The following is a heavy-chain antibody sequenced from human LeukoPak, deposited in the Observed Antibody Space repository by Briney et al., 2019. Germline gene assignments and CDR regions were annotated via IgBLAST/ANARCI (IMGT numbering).Heavy chain of an antibody. CDR3: ARENQTYYDFWSGYYRVYYYYGMDV. V-gene: IGHV3-74*01. D-gene: IGHD3-3*01. Sequence: GGSLRLSCAASGFTFSSYWMHWVRQAPGKGLVWVSRINSDGSSTSYADSVKGRFTISRDNAKNSLYLQMNSLRAEDTAVYYCARENQTYYDFWSGYYRVYYYYGMDVWGQGTTVTVSS. CDR2: INSDGSST. CDR1: GFTFSSYW. J-gene: IGHJ6*02.